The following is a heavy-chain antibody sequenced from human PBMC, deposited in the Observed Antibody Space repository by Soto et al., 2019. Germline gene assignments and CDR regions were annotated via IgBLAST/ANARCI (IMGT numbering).Heavy chain of an antibody. J-gene: IGHJ6*04. D-gene: IGHD2-2*01. CDR1: GYTFTSYG. V-gene: IGHV1-8*02. CDR3: ARGYLWGIVVVPAPLDV. Sequence: ASVKVSCKASGYTFTSYGISWVRQAPGQGLEWMGWMSANSGNTSYAQKFQGRVTMTRNTSISTAYMELSSLRSEDTAVYYCARGYLWGIVVVPAPLDVWGKGTTVTVSS. CDR2: MSANSGNT.